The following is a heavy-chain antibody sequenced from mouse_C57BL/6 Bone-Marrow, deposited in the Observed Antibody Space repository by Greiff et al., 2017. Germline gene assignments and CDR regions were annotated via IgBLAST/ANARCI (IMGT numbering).Heavy chain of an antibody. V-gene: IGHV5-6*01. D-gene: IGHD1-1*01. J-gene: IGHJ2*01. CDR2: ISSGGSYT. Sequence: VQLQQSGGDLVKPGGSLKLSCAASGFTFSSYGMSWVRQTPDKRLEWVATISSGGSYTYYPDSVKGRFTISRDNAKNTLYLQMSSLKSEDTAMYYCARRSFITTVVAPYYFDYWGQGTTLTVSS. CDR1: GFTFSSYG. CDR3: ARRSFITTVVAPYYFDY.